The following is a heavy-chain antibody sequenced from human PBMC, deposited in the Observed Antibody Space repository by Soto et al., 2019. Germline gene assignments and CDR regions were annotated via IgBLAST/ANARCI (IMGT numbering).Heavy chain of an antibody. CDR2: IKQDGSEK. CDR3: ARDYDFWSGYSWYEYGSGRAFDI. J-gene: IGHJ3*02. Sequence: PGGSLRLSCAASGFTFSSYWMSWVRQAPGKGLEWVANIKQDGSEKYYVDSVKGRFTISRDNAKNSLYLQMNSLRAEDTAVYYCARDYDFWSGYSWYEYGSGRAFDIWGQGTMVTVSS. V-gene: IGHV3-7*05. CDR1: GFTFSSYW. D-gene: IGHD3-3*01.